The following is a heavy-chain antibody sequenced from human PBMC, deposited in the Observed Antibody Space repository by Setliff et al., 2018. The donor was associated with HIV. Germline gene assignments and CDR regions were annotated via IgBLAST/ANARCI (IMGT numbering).Heavy chain of an antibody. CDR3: AKTSNTGYLFCSDY. D-gene: IGHD3-9*01. J-gene: IGHJ4*02. V-gene: IGHV3-23*01. CDR1: GFTVSNDY. Sequence: GGSLRLSCAASGFTVSNDYMSWVRQAPGKGLEWISGISGSGVNSYYADSVKGRFTISRDNSKNTVYLQMNSLRAEDTAVYYCAKTSNTGYLFCSDYWGQGTLVTVSS. CDR2: ISGSGVNS.